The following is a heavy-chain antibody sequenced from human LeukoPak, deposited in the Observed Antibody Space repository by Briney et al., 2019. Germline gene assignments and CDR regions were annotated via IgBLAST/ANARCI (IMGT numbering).Heavy chain of an antibody. J-gene: IGHJ3*02. CDR1: GGSISSYY. Sequence: SETLSLTCTVSGGSISSYYWSWIRQPPGKGLEWIGYIYCSGSTNYNPSLKSRVTISVDTSKNQFSLKLSSVTAADTAVYYCARDLGKWPATNAFDIWGQGTMVTVSS. D-gene: IGHD5-12*01. CDR2: IYCSGST. CDR3: ARDLGKWPATNAFDI. V-gene: IGHV4-59*01.